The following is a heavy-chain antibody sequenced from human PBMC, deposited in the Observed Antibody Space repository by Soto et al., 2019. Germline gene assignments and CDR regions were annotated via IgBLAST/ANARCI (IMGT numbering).Heavy chain of an antibody. CDR1: GGTFSSYA. D-gene: IGHD1-26*01. V-gene: IGHV1-69*05. CDR2: IVPMFGTS. Sequence: SVKVSCKASGGTFSSYAVSWVRQAPGQGLEWLGGIVPMFGTSTYAQRFQGRVSITTDESTTTAYMELNSLISDDTAVYYCARSGLAGATNFGLWGRGTLVTVSS. CDR3: ARSGLAGATNFGL. J-gene: IGHJ2*01.